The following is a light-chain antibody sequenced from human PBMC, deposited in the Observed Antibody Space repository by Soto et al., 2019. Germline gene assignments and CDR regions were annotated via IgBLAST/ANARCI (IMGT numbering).Light chain of an antibody. CDR2: DAF. CDR3: QQRSNWPS. J-gene: IGKJ5*01. Sequence: EIVLTQSPATLSLSPGERATLSCRASQSVSSYLAWYQQKPGQAPRLLIYDAFNRATGIPARFSGSGSGTAFTLTISSLEPEDFAVYYCQQRSNWPSFGQGTRLEIK. V-gene: IGKV3-11*01. CDR1: QSVSSY.